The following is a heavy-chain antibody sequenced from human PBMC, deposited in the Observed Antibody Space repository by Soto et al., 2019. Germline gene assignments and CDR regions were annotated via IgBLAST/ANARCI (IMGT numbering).Heavy chain of an antibody. CDR2: ITSGGTT. V-gene: IGHV3-48*03. CDR3: ARVLYATWSSFDY. J-gene: IGHJ4*02. Sequence: EVQFVESGGGLEQPGGSLRLSFTASGFTFSSYEMTWVRQAPGKGLEWISYITSGGTTYYADSAKGRFTISRDNAKNSLYLHRNSLTAEDTAIYYCARVLYATWSSFDYWGQGTLVTVSS. D-gene: IGHD1-26*01. CDR1: GFTFSSYE.